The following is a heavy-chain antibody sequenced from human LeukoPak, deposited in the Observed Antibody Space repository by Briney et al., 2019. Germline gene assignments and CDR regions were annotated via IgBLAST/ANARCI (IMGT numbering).Heavy chain of an antibody. D-gene: IGHD6-25*01. CDR2: INIYKGNT. Sequence: GASVKVSCKASGYIFTSHGLSWVRQAPGQGLEWMGWINIYKGNTNYAQKFQGRVTMTTDTSTSTAYMELRSLRSDDTAVYYCARNSSGWYGYFDLWGRGTLVTLSS. CDR3: ARNSSGWYGYFDL. J-gene: IGHJ2*01. CDR1: GYIFTSHG. V-gene: IGHV1-18*01.